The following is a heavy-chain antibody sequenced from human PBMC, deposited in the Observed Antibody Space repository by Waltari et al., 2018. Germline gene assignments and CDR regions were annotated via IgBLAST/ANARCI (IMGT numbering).Heavy chain of an antibody. CDR1: GYTFTGYY. J-gene: IGHJ6*02. CDR2: INPNSGGT. D-gene: IGHD7-27*01. V-gene: IGHV1-2*02. CDR3: ARGTKTGANLPYYYGMDV. Sequence: QVQLVQSGAEVKKPGASVKVSCKASGYTFTGYYMHWVRQAPGQGLEGMGWINPNSGGTNYAQKFQGRVTMTRDTSISTAYMELSRLRSDDTAVYYRARGTKTGANLPYYYGMDVWGQGTTVTVSS.